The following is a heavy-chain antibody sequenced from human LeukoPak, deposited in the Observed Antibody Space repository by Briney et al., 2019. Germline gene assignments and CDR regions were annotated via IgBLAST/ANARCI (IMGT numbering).Heavy chain of an antibody. V-gene: IGHV1-2*02. J-gene: IGHJ5*02. D-gene: IGHD2-8*01. CDR2: INPNSGGT. Sequence: ASVKVSCRASGYTFTDYYMHWVRQAPGQGLEWMGWINPNSGGTNSAQKFQGRITMTRDTSISTAFMELSSLISDDTAVYYCARGGYCTNGVCYTHWFDPWGQGTLVTVSS. CDR3: ARGGYCTNGVCYTHWFDP. CDR1: GYTFTDYY.